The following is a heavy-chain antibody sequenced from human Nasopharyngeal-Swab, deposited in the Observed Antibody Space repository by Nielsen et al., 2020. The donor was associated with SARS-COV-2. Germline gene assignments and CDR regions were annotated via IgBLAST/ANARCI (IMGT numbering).Heavy chain of an antibody. CDR2: LNPNSGGT. CDR1: GYSFTGYY. D-gene: IGHD3-10*01. J-gene: IGHJ3*02. CDR3: AREIYYGSGSYYVDDAFDI. Sequence: KVSCKASGYSFTGYYLHWVRQAPGQGPEWVGSLNPNSGGTNYAQKFQGRVTLTLDTSINTAYMDLTSLRSDDTAVYYCAREIYYGSGSYYVDDAFDIWGQGTMVTVSS. V-gene: IGHV1-2*02.